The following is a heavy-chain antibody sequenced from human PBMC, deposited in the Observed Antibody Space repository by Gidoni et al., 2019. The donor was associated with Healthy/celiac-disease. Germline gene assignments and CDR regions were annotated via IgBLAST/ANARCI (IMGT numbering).Heavy chain of an antibody. CDR1: GCSIRSYY. CDR2: IYYSGST. D-gene: IGHD3-3*01. Sequence: QVQLQESGPGLVKPSETLSLTCTVSGCSIRSYYWSWIRQPPGKGLEWIGYIYYSGSTNYNPSLKSRVTISVDTSKNQFSLKLSSVTAADTAVYYCARGVNTIFGVVTDFDYWGQGTLVTVSS. CDR3: ARGVNTIFGVVTDFDY. J-gene: IGHJ4*02. V-gene: IGHV4-59*01.